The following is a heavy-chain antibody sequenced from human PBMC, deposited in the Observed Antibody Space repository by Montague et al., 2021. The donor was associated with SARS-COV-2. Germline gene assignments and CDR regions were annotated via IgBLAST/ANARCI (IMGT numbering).Heavy chain of an antibody. CDR2: IYYSGST. D-gene: IGHD2-2*01. V-gene: IGHV4-31*03. Sequence: TLSLTCTVSGGSISSGGYYWSWTRQHPGKGLEWIGYIYYSGSTYYXPSLKSRVTISVDTSKNQFSLKLSSVTAADTAVYYCARGVVVPAAMSLYQGYYYYGMDVWGQGTTVTVSS. CDR1: GGSISSGGYY. J-gene: IGHJ6*02. CDR3: ARGVVVPAAMSLYQGYYYYGMDV.